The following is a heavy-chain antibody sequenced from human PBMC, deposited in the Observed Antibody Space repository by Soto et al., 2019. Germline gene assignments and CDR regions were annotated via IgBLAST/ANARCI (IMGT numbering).Heavy chain of an antibody. CDR3: ARGDYDSSGLYSWAPLGFDV. V-gene: IGHV4-34*01. J-gene: IGHJ6*02. D-gene: IGHD3-22*01. Sequence: QVQLRQWGAGLLKPSETLVLTCAVSGGSFTDYYWGWIRQSPGKGLEWIGEINHSASSTYNPSLASRVTILEDTSKKQFSLRLTSVTAADTAMYYCARGDYDSSGLYSWAPLGFDVWGQGTTVTVSS. CDR1: GGSFTDYY. CDR2: INHSASS.